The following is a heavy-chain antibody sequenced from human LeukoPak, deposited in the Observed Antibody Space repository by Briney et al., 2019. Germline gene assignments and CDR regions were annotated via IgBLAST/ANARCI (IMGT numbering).Heavy chain of an antibody. CDR3: ARGAAGYSYG. CDR1: GGSISSYY. D-gene: IGHD5-18*01. J-gene: IGHJ4*02. CDR2: IYYSGST. Sequence: PSEALSLTCTVSGGSISSYYWSWIRQPPGKGLEWVGHIYYSGSTNYNPSLKSRVTISIDTSKNQFSLRLSSVTAADTAVYYCARGAAGYSYGWGQGTLVTVSS. V-gene: IGHV4-59*01.